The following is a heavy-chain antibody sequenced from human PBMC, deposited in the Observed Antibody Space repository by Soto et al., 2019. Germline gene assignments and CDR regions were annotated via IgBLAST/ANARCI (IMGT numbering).Heavy chain of an antibody. CDR3: ARSLRWLPFDY. D-gene: IGHD4-17*01. CDR1: GGSISSYY. CDR2: IYYSGST. V-gene: IGHV4-59*08. Sequence: SETLSLTCTVSGGSISSYYWSWIRQPPGKGLEWIGYIYYSGSTNYNPSLKSRVTISVDTSKNQFSLKLSSVTAADTAMYYCARSLRWLPFDYWGQGTLVTVSS. J-gene: IGHJ4*02.